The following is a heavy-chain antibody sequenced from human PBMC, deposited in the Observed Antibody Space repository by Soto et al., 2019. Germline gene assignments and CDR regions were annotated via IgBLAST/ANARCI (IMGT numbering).Heavy chain of an antibody. J-gene: IGHJ4*02. CDR1: GFTFSGSA. CDR2: IRSKANSYAT. D-gene: IGHD3-16*02. V-gene: IGHV3-73*01. CDR3: TRHVRGELSLQDY. Sequence: GGSLRLSCAASGFTFSGSAMHWVRQASGKGLEWVGRIRSKANSYATAYAASVKGRFTISRDDSKNTAYLQMNSLKTEDTAVYYCTRHVRGELSLQDYWGQGTLVTVSS.